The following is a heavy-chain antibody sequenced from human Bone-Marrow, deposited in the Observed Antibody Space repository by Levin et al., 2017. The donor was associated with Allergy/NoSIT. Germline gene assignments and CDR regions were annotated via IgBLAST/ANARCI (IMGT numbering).Heavy chain of an antibody. V-gene: IGHV3-7*01. J-gene: IGHJ4*02. CDR3: ARDPGGYDY. CDR1: GFTLGNYW. D-gene: IGHD4-23*01. Sequence: GGSLRLSCVASGFTLGNYWMTWVRQAPGKRLEWVASMRQDGGEIHYVDSVKGRFTISRDNAKNSLYLQMNDVRAEDTAIYYCARDPGGYDYWGQGTLVTASS. CDR2: MRQDGGEI.